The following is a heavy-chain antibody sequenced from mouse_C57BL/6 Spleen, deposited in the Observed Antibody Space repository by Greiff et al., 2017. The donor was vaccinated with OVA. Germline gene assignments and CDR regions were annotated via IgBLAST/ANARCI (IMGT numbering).Heavy chain of an antibody. J-gene: IGHJ3*01. CDR2: IDPSDSYT. Sequence: VQLQQPGAELVRPGTSVKLSCKASGYTFTSYWMHWVKQRPGQGLEWIGVIDPSDSYTNYNQKFKGKATLTVDTSSSTAYMQLSSLTSEDSAVYYCARSYYGSSYVDPFLFAYWGQGTLVTVSA. CDR1: GYTFTSYW. CDR3: ARSYYGSSYVDPFLFAY. V-gene: IGHV1-59*01. D-gene: IGHD1-1*01.